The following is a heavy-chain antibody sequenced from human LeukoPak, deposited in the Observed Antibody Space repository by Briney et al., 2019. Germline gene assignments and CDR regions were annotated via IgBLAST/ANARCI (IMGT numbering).Heavy chain of an antibody. CDR2: FFWRDTST. Sequence: GAALRLPCAAPGVTFRNYALRWGRQAPGEGVGWGSAFFWRDTSTYYTDSVKGRFTISRDNSKNTLYLQMNSLSAEDTAIYYCAKWGDYDVLTGYYDSDYWGQGTLVTVSS. J-gene: IGHJ4*02. CDR1: GVTFRNYA. V-gene: IGHV3-23*05. CDR3: AKWGDYDVLTGYYDSDY. D-gene: IGHD3-9*01.